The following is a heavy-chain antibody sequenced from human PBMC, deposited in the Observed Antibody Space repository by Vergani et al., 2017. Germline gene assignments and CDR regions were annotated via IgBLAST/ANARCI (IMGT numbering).Heavy chain of an antibody. CDR2: INHSGST. V-gene: IGHV4-34*01. Sequence: QVQLQQWGAGLLKPSETLSLTCAVYGGSFSGYYWSWIRQPPGKGLEWIGEINHSGSTNYNPSLKSRVTISVDTSKNQFSLELSSVTAADTAVYYCARRGGHSVNPWGQGTLVTVSS. CDR1: GGSFSGYY. J-gene: IGHJ5*02. D-gene: IGHD4-23*01. CDR3: ARRGGHSVNP.